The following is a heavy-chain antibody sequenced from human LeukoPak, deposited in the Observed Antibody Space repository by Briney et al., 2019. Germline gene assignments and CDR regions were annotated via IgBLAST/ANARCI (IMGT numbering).Heavy chain of an antibody. CDR1: GFTFSTYW. CDR3: ARDNLGALDY. CDR2: IKQDGSEK. J-gene: IGHJ4*02. D-gene: IGHD1-26*01. V-gene: IGHV3-7*01. Sequence: SGGSLRLSRAASGFTFSTYWMAWVRQAPGKGLEWVANIKQDGSEKYYVDSVKGRFTISRDNAKKSLYLQMNSLRAEDTAVYYCARDNLGALDYWGQGTLVTVSS.